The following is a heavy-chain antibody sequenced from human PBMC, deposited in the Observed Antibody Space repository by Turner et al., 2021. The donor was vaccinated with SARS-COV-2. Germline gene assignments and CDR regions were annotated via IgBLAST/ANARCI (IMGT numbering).Heavy chain of an antibody. J-gene: IGHJ4*02. D-gene: IGHD6-13*01. CDR3: ARAGLATAGDY. CDR2: ISDDGSNK. CDR1: GFTFSGSG. Sequence: QVQLVESGGGVVQPGRSLRLSCAVAGFTFSGSGMHWVRQAPGKGMEWVAVISDDGSNKFYVDSAKGRFTISRDNSRNTLYLQMNNLRVEYTAVYFCARAGLATAGDYWGQGTLVTVSS. V-gene: IGHV3-30*03.